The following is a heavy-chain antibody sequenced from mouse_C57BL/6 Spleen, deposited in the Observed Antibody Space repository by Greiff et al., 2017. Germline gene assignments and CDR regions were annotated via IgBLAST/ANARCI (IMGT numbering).Heavy chain of an antibody. CDR2: ISSGGSYT. CDR3: ARQGRLDY. J-gene: IGHJ2*01. CDR1: GFTFSRYG. V-gene: IGHV5-6*01. Sequence: EVKLVESGGDLVKPGGSLKLSCAASGFTFSRYGMSWVRQTPDKRLEWVATISSGGSYTYYPDSVKGRFTISRDNAKNTLYLQMSSLKSEDTAMYYCARQGRLDYWGQGTTLTVSS.